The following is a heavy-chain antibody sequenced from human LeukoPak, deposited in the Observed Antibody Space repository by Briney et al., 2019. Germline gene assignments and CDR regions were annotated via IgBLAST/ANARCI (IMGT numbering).Heavy chain of an antibody. CDR3: ARIQAVGVPVAIDAYYSYGMDV. V-gene: IGHV1-69*02. J-gene: IGHJ6*02. CDR1: GYTFSSYL. D-gene: IGHD2-2*02. CDR2: FIPILGIA. Sequence: SVKVSCKASGYTFSSYLITWVRQAPGQGLEWMGRFIPILGIATYAQKFQGRVTITADRSTSTAYMELSSLRSEDTAVYYCARIQAVGVPVAIDAYYSYGMDVWGQGTAVTVSS.